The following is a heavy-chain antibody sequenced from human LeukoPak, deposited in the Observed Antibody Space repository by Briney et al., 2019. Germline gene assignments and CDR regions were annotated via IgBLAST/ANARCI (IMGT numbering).Heavy chain of an antibody. CDR1: GYTFTGYY. CDR3: ARNPSTSPSVAGKLYYYGMDV. J-gene: IGHJ6*02. D-gene: IGHD6-19*01. Sequence: GASVKVSCKASGYTFTGYYMHWVRQAPGQGLEWMGWINPNSGGTHYAQKFQGRVTMTRDTSISTAYMELSWLRSDDTAVYYCARNPSTSPSVAGKLYYYGMDVWGQGTTVTVSS. V-gene: IGHV1-2*02. CDR2: INPNSGGT.